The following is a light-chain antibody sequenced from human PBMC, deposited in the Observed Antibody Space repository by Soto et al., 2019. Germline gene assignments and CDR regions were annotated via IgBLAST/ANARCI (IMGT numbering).Light chain of an antibody. Sequence: QSALTQPRSVSGSPGQSVTISCSGTSSDVGGYNYVSWYQQHPGKAPKLMIHDVSQRPSGVPDRFSGSKSGNTASLTISGLQAEDEAGYYCCSYAGSYTWVFGGGTKLAVL. V-gene: IGLV2-11*01. CDR2: DVS. J-gene: IGLJ3*02. CDR3: CSYAGSYTWV. CDR1: SSDVGGYNY.